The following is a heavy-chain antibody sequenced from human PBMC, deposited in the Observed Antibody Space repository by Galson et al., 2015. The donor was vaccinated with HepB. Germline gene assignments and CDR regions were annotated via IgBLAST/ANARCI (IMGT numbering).Heavy chain of an antibody. CDR3: TRVADADYGDHSYFDY. CDR1: GITFSTYS. D-gene: IGHD4-17*01. CDR2: TSSSAVYT. Sequence: SLRLSCAASGITFSTYSMNWVRQAPGKGLEWISYTSSSAVYTNYADSVKGRFTISRDNARNSLFLQINSLRAEDTAVYYCTRVADADYGDHSYFDYWGQGTLVTVSS. J-gene: IGHJ4*02. V-gene: IGHV3-21*05.